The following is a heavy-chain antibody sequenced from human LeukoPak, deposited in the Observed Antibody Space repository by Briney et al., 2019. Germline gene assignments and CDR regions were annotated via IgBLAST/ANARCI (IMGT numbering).Heavy chain of an antibody. Sequence: ASVKVSCKASGYTFTSYDINWVRQATGQGLEWMGWMNPNSGNTGYAQKFQGRVTITADKSTSTAYMELSSLRSEDTAVYYCAGHCSSTSCFHYYYYYYMDVWGKGTTVTVSS. CDR1: GYTFTSYD. CDR2: MNPNSGNT. CDR3: AGHCSSTSCFHYYYYYYMDV. D-gene: IGHD2-2*01. V-gene: IGHV1-8*03. J-gene: IGHJ6*03.